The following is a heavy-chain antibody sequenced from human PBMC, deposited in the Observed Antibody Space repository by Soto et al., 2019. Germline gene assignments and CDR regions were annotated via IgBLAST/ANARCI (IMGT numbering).Heavy chain of an antibody. CDR3: ARSIDP. J-gene: IGHJ5*02. Sequence: SETLSLTCTVSGASISSSSFYWGWIRQPPGKDLESIANIYYDGSTYYNPSLKSRVTISVDTSKNQFSLKLSSVTAADTAVYYCARSIDPWGQGTLVTVSS. CDR1: GASISSSSFY. V-gene: IGHV4-39*07. CDR2: IYYDGST.